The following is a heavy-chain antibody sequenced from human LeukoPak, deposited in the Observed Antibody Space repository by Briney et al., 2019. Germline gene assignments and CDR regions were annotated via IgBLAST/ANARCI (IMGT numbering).Heavy chain of an antibody. J-gene: IGHJ4*02. V-gene: IGHV1-8*01. CDR1: RYTFTSYD. CDR3: ARAPPDYGERGWGFDY. Sequence: ASVKVSCKASRYTFTSYDINWVRQATGQGLEWMGWMNPNSGNTGYAQKFQGRVTMTRNTSTSTAYMELSSLRSEDTAVYYCARAPPDYGERGWGFDYWGQGTLVTVSS. CDR2: MNPNSGNT. D-gene: IGHD4-17*01.